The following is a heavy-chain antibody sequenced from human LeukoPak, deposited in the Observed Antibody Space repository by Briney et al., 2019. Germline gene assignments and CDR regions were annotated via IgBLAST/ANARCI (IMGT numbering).Heavy chain of an antibody. CDR3: ARGGRMTTVVTYYFDY. D-gene: IGHD4-23*01. V-gene: IGHV1-8*01. CDR2: INPNSGNT. CDR1: GYTFTSYD. J-gene: IGHJ4*02. Sequence: GASVKVSCKASGYTFTSYDINWVRQATGQGLEWMGWINPNSGNTGYPQKFQGRVTMTRDTSISAAYMELSSLRSDDTAVYFCARGGRMTTVVTYYFDYWGQGTLVTVSS.